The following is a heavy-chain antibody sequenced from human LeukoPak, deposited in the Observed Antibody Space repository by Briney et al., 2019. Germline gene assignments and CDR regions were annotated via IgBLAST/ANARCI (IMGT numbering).Heavy chain of an antibody. CDR3: AKHFGSGDYYNFFDD. CDR2: ISGAGGST. CDR1: GFTFSSYA. Sequence: GGCLRLSCAVSGFTFSSYAMSWVRQAPGKGLEWVSSISGAGGSTYYADSVKGRFTISRDNSKNTLFLQMNSLRAEDTALYYCAKHFGSGDYYNFFDDWGQGTLVSVSS. J-gene: IGHJ4*02. D-gene: IGHD3-10*01. V-gene: IGHV3-23*01.